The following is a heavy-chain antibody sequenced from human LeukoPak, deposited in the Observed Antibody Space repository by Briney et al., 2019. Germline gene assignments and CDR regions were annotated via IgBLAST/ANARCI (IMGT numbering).Heavy chain of an antibody. D-gene: IGHD3-22*01. J-gene: IGHJ5*02. CDR1: GGSISSYY. CDR3: ARDLGGDYYDSSGYYLEIPNNRFDP. CDR2: IYTSGST. V-gene: IGHV4-4*07. Sequence: SETLSLTCTVSGGSISSYYWSWIRQPAGKGLEWIGRIYTSGSTNYNPSLKSRVTMSVDTSKNQFSLKLSSVTAADTAVYYCARDLGGDYYDSSGYYLEIPNNRFDPWGQGTLVTVSS.